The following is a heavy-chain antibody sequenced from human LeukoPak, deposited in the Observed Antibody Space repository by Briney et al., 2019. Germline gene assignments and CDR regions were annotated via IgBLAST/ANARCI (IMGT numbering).Heavy chain of an antibody. CDR1: GGSISSGSYY. V-gene: IGHV4-39*01. J-gene: IGHJ4*02. Sequence: PSETLSLTCTVSGGSISSGSYYWGWIRQPPGKGLEWIGSIYYSGSTYYNPSLKSRVTISVDTSKNQFSLKLSSVTAADTAVYYCARHVVSLPSAARPLHFDYWGQGTLVTVSS. CDR3: ARHVVSLPSAARPLHFDY. CDR2: IYYSGST. D-gene: IGHD2-2*01.